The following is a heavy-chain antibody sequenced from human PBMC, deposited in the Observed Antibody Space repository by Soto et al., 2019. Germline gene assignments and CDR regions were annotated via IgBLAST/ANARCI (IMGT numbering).Heavy chain of an antibody. Sequence: ASVKVSCKASGYTFTGYYVHWVRQAPGQGLEWMGWINPNNGDTNYAQKFQGRVSMTRDTSTSTAYMELSSLRFDDTAVYYCARHSGYDYVFDYWGQGTLVTVSS. J-gene: IGHJ4*02. CDR2: INPNNGDT. CDR1: GYTFTGYY. D-gene: IGHD5-12*01. CDR3: ARHSGYDYVFDY. V-gene: IGHV1-2*02.